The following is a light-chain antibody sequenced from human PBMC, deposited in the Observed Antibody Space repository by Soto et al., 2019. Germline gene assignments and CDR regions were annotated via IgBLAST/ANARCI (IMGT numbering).Light chain of an antibody. CDR3: QQYNNWPPLT. V-gene: IGKV1-5*03. CDR2: KAS. CDR1: QSISSW. J-gene: IGKJ4*01. Sequence: DIQMTQSPSTLSASVGDRVTITCRASQSISSWLAWYQQKPGKAPKLLIYKASSLESGVPARFSGSGSGTEFTLTISSLQSEDFAVYHCQQYNNWPPLTFGGGTKVEIK.